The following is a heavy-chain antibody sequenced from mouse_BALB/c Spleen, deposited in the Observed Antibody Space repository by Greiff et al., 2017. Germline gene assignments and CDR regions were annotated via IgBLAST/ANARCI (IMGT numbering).Heavy chain of an antibody. J-gene: IGHJ4*01. CDR3: ARGLYYAMDY. CDR2: INPSTGYT. D-gene: IGHD3-3*01. V-gene: IGHV1-7*01. CDR1: GYTFTSYW. Sequence: VQLQQSGAELAKPGASVKMSCTASGYTFTSYWMHWVKQRPGQGLEWIGYINPSTGYTEYTQKFKDQATLTADKSSSTAYMQLSSLTSEDSAVYYCARGLYYAMDYWGQGTSVTVSS.